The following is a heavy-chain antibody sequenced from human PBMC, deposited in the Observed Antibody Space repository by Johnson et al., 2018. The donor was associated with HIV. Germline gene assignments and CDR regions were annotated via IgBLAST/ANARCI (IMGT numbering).Heavy chain of an antibody. V-gene: IGHV3-9*01. CDR1: GFTFDDYA. D-gene: IGHD5-18*01. J-gene: IGHJ3*02. CDR3: ARGPYRKNVDTAMVARGNAFDI. CDR2: ISWNSGSI. Sequence: VQLVESGGGLVQPGRSLRLSCAASGFTFDDYAMHWVRQAPGKGLEWVSGISWNSGSIGYADSVKGRFTISRDNAKNSLYLQMNRLRAEDTALYYCARGPYRKNVDTAMVARGNAFDIWGQGTMVTVSS.